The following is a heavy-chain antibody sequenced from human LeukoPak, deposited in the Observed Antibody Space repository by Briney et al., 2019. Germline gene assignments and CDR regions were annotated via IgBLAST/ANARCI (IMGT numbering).Heavy chain of an antibody. J-gene: IGHJ6*03. CDR3: SGSYSRYYYYYMDV. V-gene: IGHV4-34*01. Sequence: SETLSLTCAVYGGSFSGYYWSWIRQPPGKGLEWIGEINHSGSTYYNPSLKSRVTISVDTSKNQFSLKLSSVTAADTAVYYCSGSYSRYYYYYMDVWGKGTTVTISS. CDR1: GGSFSGYY. CDR2: INHSGST. D-gene: IGHD1-26*01.